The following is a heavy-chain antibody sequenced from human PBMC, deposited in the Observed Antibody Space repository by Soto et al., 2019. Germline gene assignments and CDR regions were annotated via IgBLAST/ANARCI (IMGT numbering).Heavy chain of an antibody. D-gene: IGHD1-20*01. J-gene: IGHJ4*02. CDR1: GGSISGSSYY. CDR2: VFYTGFT. V-gene: IGHV4-39*01. Sequence: PSETLSLTCAVSGGSISGSSYYWGWLRQSPGRGPEWIGSVFYTGFTSYNPSLESRVTVSVGTSKNQFSLKVSAVTAADTAVYYCASSQKGYNWNYFDHWGQGAMGTVSS. CDR3: ASSQKGYNWNYFDH.